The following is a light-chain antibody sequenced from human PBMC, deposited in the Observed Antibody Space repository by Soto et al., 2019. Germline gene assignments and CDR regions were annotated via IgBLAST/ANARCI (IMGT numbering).Light chain of an antibody. Sequence: QSVLTQPASVSGSPGQSITISCTRTSSDVGGYNYVSWYQQHPGKAPKLMIYEVSNRPSGVSNRFSGSKSGNTASLTISGLQAEDESDYYCSSYTSTSTLVFGGGTKLTVL. CDR3: SSYTSTSTLV. CDR1: SSDVGGYNY. J-gene: IGLJ2*01. V-gene: IGLV2-14*01. CDR2: EVS.